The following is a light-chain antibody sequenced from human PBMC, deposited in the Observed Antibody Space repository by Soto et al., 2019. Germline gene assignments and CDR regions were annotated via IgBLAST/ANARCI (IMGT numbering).Light chain of an antibody. Sequence: SYDLTQPPAVSVAPGQTARSTCGGNNVGSKSVHWYQQKQGQAPVLVVYDDSDRTSGIPDRFSASNYGNTPTLTISRVEAGDEADYYCQVWDSSSDHHYVFGTGTKVTV. CDR2: DDS. CDR3: QVWDSSSDHHYV. V-gene: IGLV3-21*02. CDR1: NVGSKS. J-gene: IGLJ1*01.